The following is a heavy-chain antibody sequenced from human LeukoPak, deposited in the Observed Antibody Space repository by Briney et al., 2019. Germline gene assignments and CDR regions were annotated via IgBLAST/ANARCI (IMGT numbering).Heavy chain of an antibody. V-gene: IGHV3-73*01. Sequence: GGSLRLSCAASGFTFSGSVMHWVRQASGKGLEWVARIRTKANNYATAFAASVKGRFTISRDDSKNTAYLQVNSLKTEDTAVYYCTSPKGDSSYVGMDVWGQGTTVTVSS. CDR2: IRTKANNYAT. CDR1: GFTFSGSV. CDR3: TSPKGDSSYVGMDV. J-gene: IGHJ6*02.